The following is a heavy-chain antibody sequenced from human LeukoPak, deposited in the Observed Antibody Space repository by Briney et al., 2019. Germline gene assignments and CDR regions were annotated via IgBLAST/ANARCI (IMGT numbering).Heavy chain of an antibody. CDR1: GLSFSSYE. D-gene: IGHD2-2*03. V-gene: IGHV3-48*03. CDR3: ARGTGYCLDP. CDR2: ISSSDSSI. J-gene: IGHJ5*02. Sequence: VGSLRLSCAASGLSFSSYEMNSVRQAPGKRLGWGSYISSSDSSISYADSVKGRFTISRDNAKSSLYVQMNRLRAEDTAVYYCARGTGYCLDPWGQGTLVTVSS.